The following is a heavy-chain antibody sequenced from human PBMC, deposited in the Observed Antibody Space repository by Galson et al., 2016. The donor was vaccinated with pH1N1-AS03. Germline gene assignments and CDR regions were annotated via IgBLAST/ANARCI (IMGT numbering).Heavy chain of an antibody. CDR2: VDPDTSKT. D-gene: IGHD6-6*01. CDR1: GYTFTDYN. CDR3: AIDGPRGSLSS. V-gene: IGHV1-69-2*01. Sequence: VKVSCKVSGYTFTDYNMHWVQQAPGKGLEWIGLVDPDTSKTKYAEKFQGRVTITADTSRDTAYMDLSGLRSAGTAIDYCAIDGPRGSLSSWGQGTLVTASS. J-gene: IGHJ4*02.